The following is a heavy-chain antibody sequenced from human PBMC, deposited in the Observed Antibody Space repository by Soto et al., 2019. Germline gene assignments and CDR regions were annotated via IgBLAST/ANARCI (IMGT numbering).Heavy chain of an antibody. CDR1: GYTFTSYG. CDR3: ARHIVVVPAAPRYYYGMDV. D-gene: IGHD2-2*01. Sequence: ASVKVSCKASGYTFTSYGISWVRQAPGQGLEWMGWISAYSGNTNYAQKLQGRVTMTTDTSTSTAYVELRSLRSDDTAVYYCARHIVVVPAAPRYYYGMDVWGQGTTVTVSS. CDR2: ISAYSGNT. V-gene: IGHV1-18*04. J-gene: IGHJ6*02.